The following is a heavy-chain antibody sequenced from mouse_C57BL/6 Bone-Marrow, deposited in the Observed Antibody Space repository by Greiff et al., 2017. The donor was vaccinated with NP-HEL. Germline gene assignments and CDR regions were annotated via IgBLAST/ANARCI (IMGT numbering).Heavy chain of an antibody. CDR2: ISSGGSYT. CDR3: ARQRGYGSSEDGFAY. CDR1: GFTFSSYG. Sequence: DVKLVESGGDLVKPGGSLKLSCAASGFTFSSYGMSWVRQTPDKRLEWVATISSGGSYTYYPDSVKGRFTISRDNAKNTLYLQMSSLKSEDTAMYYCARQRGYGSSEDGFAYWGQGTLVTVSA. J-gene: IGHJ3*01. V-gene: IGHV5-6*02. D-gene: IGHD1-1*01.